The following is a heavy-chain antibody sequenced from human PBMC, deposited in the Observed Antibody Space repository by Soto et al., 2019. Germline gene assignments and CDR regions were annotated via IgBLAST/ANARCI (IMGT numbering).Heavy chain of an antibody. CDR1: GFTFSHYA. D-gene: IGHD3-16*01. CDR3: AHSTTRLFGDKKSNFRMGL. CDR2: ISGGGGST. J-gene: IGHJ6*02. Sequence: EVQLLESGGALVQPGGSLRLSCATSGFTFSHYAMSWVRQAPGKGLEWVSGISGGGGSTYYADSVKGRFTISRDNSKNPFFLEMDSLRAEDSAVYYCAHSTTRLFGDKKSNFRMGLWGQGTTVTVSS. V-gene: IGHV3-23*01.